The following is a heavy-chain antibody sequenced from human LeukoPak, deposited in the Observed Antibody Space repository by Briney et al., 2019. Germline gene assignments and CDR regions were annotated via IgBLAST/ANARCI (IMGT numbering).Heavy chain of an antibody. CDR1: GFIFSNND. CDR3: ARGAAYSD. D-gene: IGHD2-15*01. J-gene: IGHJ4*02. CDR2: ISSRGVTI. Sequence: GGSLRLSCAASGFIFSNNDMHWVRQAPGKRPEWISYISSRGVTISYADSVKGRFTISRDNAKNSLYLQMNSLRAEDTAVYYCARGAAYSDWGQGTLVTVSS. V-gene: IGHV3-48*03.